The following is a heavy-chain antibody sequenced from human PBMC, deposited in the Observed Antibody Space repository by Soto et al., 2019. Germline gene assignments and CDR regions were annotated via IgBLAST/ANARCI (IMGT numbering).Heavy chain of an antibody. CDR2: ISDTGGST. J-gene: IGHJ4*02. V-gene: IGHV3-23*01. Sequence: EVQLLESGGGLVQPGGSLRLSCSASGFTYLYYGMAWVRQAPGKGLEWVSGISDTGGSTFYADSVKGRFTISRDNSKSTLHLQMNSLRAEDTAVYYCAKDVKYSIAAAGSYYDFWGRGTLVTVSS. CDR3: AKDVKYSIAAAGSYYDF. D-gene: IGHD6-13*01. CDR1: GFTYLYYG.